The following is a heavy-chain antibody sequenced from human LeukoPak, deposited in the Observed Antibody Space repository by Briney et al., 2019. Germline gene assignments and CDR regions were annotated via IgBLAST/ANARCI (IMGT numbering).Heavy chain of an antibody. J-gene: IGHJ4*02. CDR2: INSNSGGT. Sequence: GASVKVSCKASGYTFTAYYMHWVRQAPGQGLEWMGWINSNSGGTNFAQKCQGRVTMTRDTSISTAYMELSSLRSDDTAVYYCARGEKVATMIVTGYWGQGTLVTVSS. V-gene: IGHV1-2*02. D-gene: IGHD3-22*01. CDR1: GYTFTAYY. CDR3: ARGEKVATMIVTGY.